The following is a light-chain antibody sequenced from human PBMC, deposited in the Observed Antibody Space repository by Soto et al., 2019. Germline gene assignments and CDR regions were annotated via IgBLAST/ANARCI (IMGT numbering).Light chain of an antibody. CDR3: QQSYTTPWT. CDR2: KTS. CDR1: QSISNY. J-gene: IGKJ1*01. Sequence: DIQMTRSPSSLSASVGDRVVITCRASQSISNYLNWYQQKLGKAPELLIYKTSSLQSGVPSRFSGSGSGTDFTLTISSLQPEDFATYFCQQSYTTPWTFGHGTKVEIK. V-gene: IGKV1-39*01.